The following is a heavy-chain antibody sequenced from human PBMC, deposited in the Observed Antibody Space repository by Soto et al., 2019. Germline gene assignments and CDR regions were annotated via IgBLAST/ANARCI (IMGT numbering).Heavy chain of an antibody. D-gene: IGHD3-22*01. V-gene: IGHV3-23*01. Sequence: GGSLRLSCAASGFTFSSYAMSWVRQAPGKGLEWVSAISGSGGSTYYADSVKGRFTISRDNSKNTLYLQMNSLRAEDTAVYYCAKGLQGGITMIVVVSRGWFDPWGQGTLVTVSS. J-gene: IGHJ5*02. CDR3: AKGLQGGITMIVVVSRGWFDP. CDR2: ISGSGGST. CDR1: GFTFSSYA.